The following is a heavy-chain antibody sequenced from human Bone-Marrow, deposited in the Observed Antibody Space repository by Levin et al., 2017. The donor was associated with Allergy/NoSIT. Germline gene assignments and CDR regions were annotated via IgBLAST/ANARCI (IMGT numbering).Heavy chain of an antibody. V-gene: IGHV3-30*03. Sequence: LSLTCAVSGFDFSPFGMQWVRQAPGKGLEWVAIIPSDEIDKYYADSVKGRFTISRDNSKNTLYLQMDSLRPEDTAVYFCATDQSGRFDPWGQGTLVTVSS. CDR3: ATDQSGRFDP. CDR1: GFDFSPFG. J-gene: IGHJ5*02. CDR2: IPSDEIDK.